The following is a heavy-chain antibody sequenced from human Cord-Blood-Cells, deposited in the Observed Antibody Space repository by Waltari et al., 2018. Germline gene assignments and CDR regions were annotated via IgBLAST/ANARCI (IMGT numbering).Heavy chain of an antibody. CDR1: GGSFSGYY. J-gene: IGHJ5*02. Sequence: QVQLQQWGAGLLKPSETLSLTCAVYGGSFSGYYWSWIRQPPGKGLEWIGEINHSGSTNYNPSLKSRVPISVDTSKNQFSLKLSSVTAADTAVYYCARGPIFGVVINWFDPWGQGTLVTVSS. CDR2: INHSGST. D-gene: IGHD3-3*01. CDR3: ARGPIFGVVINWFDP. V-gene: IGHV4-34*01.